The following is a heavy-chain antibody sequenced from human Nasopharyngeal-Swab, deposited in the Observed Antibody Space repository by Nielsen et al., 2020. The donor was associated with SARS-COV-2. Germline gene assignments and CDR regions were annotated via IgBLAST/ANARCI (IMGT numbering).Heavy chain of an antibody. Sequence: GGSLRLSCAGSGFTFNSYSMIWVRQVPGKGLEWVSSISSSSTYIYYADSVKGRFAISRDSAKNSLYLQMNSLRAEDTAVYYCARDGLDYDFWSAYFMDVWGQGTTVTVSS. V-gene: IGHV3-21*01. CDR3: ARDGLDYDFWSAYFMDV. J-gene: IGHJ6*02. CDR1: GFTFNSYS. CDR2: ISSSSTYI. D-gene: IGHD3-3*01.